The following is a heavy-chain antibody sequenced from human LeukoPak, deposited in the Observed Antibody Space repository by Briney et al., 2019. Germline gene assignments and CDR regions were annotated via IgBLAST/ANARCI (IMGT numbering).Heavy chain of an antibody. D-gene: IGHD3-10*01. J-gene: IGHJ5*02. V-gene: IGHV3-7*05. CDR1: GFTFSNYW. CDR2: IKQDGSEK. CDR3: ARYRGNGWFDP. Sequence: GGSLRLACAASGFTFSNYWMTWVRQAPGKGLEWVANIKQDGSEKYYVDSLKGRFTISRDNAKNSLYLQMNSLRAEDTVFYYCARYRGNGWFDPWGQGTLVAVSS.